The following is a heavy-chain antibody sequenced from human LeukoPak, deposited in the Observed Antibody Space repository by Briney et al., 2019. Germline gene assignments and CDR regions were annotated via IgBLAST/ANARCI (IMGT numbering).Heavy chain of an antibody. CDR1: GGSFSGYY. Sequence: SETLSLTCAVYGGSFSGYYWSWIRQPPGEGLEWIGEINHSGSTNYNPSLKSRVTISVDTSKNQFSLKLSSVTAADTAVYYCARGSWYRDGYYYYGMDVWGKGTTVTVSS. CDR2: INHSGST. CDR3: ARGSWYRDGYYYYGMDV. V-gene: IGHV4-34*01. J-gene: IGHJ6*04. D-gene: IGHD6-13*01.